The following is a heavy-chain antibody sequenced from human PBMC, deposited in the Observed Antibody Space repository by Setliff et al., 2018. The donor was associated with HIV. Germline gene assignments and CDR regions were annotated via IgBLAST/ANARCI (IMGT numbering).Heavy chain of an antibody. V-gene: IGHV4-39*07. CDR3: ARGPPFAY. CDR2: IAYSGTT. J-gene: IGHJ4*02. Sequence: ASETLSLTCNVSGGSFIGSSFQSTWIRQAPGKGLEWIGDIAYSGTTMYFDYNPSLESRLSLSEDTSRHQFSLKLTSVTADDTGIYYCARGPPFAYWGQGTQVTVSS. CDR1: GGSFIGSSFQ.